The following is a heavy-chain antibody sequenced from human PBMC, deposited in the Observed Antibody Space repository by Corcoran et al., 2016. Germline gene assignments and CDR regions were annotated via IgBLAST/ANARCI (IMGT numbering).Heavy chain of an antibody. Sequence: QVQLVQSGAEVKKPGASVKVSCKASGYTFTGYYMHWVRQAPGQGLEWMGWINPNSGGTNYAQKFQGRVNMTRDTSISTAYMELSRLRSDDTAVYYCARSGALRWGELSLRYWGQGTLVTVSS. J-gene: IGHJ4*02. CDR1: GYTFTGYY. D-gene: IGHD3-16*02. CDR2: INPNSGGT. CDR3: ARSGALRWGELSLRY. V-gene: IGHV1-2*02.